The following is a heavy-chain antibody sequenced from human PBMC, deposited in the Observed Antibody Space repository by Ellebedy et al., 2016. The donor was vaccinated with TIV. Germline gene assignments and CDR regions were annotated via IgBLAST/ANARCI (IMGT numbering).Heavy chain of an antibody. J-gene: IGHJ4*02. Sequence: ASVKVSCKASGYTFPGYYLHWARQAPGQGLEWMGWIDPNSGGTNYAQKFQGRVTMTRDTSISTVYMELSRLRSDDTAVYFCARVRGVYVGDYWGQGTLVTVSS. CDR3: ARVRGVYVGDY. D-gene: IGHD3-10*01. CDR1: GYTFPGYY. V-gene: IGHV1-2*02. CDR2: IDPNSGGT.